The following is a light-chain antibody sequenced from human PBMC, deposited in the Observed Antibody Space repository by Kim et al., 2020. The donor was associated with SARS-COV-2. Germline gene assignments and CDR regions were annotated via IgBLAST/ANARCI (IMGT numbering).Light chain of an antibody. CDR2: DAA. CDR1: EDVSDY. CDR3: QQYDAPPFT. J-gene: IGKJ5*01. Sequence: ASVGDKVTITCQASEDVSDYFNWYHQKPGQAPKVLIRDAANLESGVPSRFSRGGYGTEFSLTISSVQPEDMGTYYCQQYDAPPFTFGQGTRLEIK. V-gene: IGKV1-33*01.